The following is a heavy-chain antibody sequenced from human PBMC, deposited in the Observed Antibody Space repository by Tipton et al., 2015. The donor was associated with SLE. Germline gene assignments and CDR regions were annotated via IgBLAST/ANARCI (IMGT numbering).Heavy chain of an antibody. CDR1: GFTFDDYG. V-gene: IGHV3-20*04. J-gene: IGHJ4*02. D-gene: IGHD3-10*01. CDR2: INWNGGST. CDR3: ARAVATPGSY. Sequence: SLRLSCAGSGFTFDDYGMSWVRQPPGKGLEGVSGINWNGGSTAYADPVKGRFTISRDNAKNSVYLQMDNLKVEDTAVDYCARAVATPGSYWGQGTLVTVSS.